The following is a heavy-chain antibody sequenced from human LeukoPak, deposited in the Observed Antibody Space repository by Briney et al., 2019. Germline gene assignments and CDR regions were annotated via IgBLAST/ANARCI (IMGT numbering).Heavy chain of an antibody. D-gene: IGHD3-10*01. Sequence: WGSLRLSCAASGFTFSSYAMHWVRQAPGKGLEYVSAISSNGGSTYYANSVEGRFTISRDNSKNTLYLQMGSLRAEDMAVYYCARSPGEVVNPEYAFDIWGQGTMVTVSS. CDR3: ARSPGEVVNPEYAFDI. CDR1: GFTFSSYA. V-gene: IGHV3-64*01. CDR2: ISSNGGST. J-gene: IGHJ3*02.